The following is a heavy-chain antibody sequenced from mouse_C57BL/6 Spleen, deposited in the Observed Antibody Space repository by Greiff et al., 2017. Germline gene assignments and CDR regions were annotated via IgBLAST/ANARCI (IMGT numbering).Heavy chain of an antibody. Sequence: VQLQQPGAELAKPGASVKLSCKASGYTFTSYWMHWVKQRPGQGLEWIGYINPSSGYTKYNQKFKDKATLTADKSSSTAYMQMSSLTYEDSAVYYCARRTGFSYSNYALAYWGQGTLVTVSA. CDR2: INPSSGYT. V-gene: IGHV1-7*01. CDR1: GYTFTSYW. J-gene: IGHJ3*01. CDR3: ARRTGFSYSNYALAY. D-gene: IGHD2-5*01.